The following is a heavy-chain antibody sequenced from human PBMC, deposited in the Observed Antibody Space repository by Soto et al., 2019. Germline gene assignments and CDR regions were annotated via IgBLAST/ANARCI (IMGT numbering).Heavy chain of an antibody. CDR1: GGSISSGNYY. J-gene: IGHJ2*01. CDR2: IYYSGST. D-gene: IGHD2-15*01. CDR3: ARAPGYCSGGTCRYFDL. V-gene: IGHV4-30-4*01. Sequence: QVQLQESGPGLVKPSQTLSLTCTVSGGSISSGNYYWSWIRQPPGKGLEWIGYIYYSGSTYYNPSLKSRVTISVDTSKNQFSLKLSSVTAADTAVYYCARAPGYCSGGTCRYFDLWGRGTLVTVSS.